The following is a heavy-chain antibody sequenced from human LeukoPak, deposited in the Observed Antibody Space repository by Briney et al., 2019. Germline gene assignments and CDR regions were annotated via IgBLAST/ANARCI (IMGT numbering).Heavy chain of an antibody. D-gene: IGHD1-26*01. CDR2: FDPEDGET. V-gene: IGHV1-24*01. CDR3: ATHSGGSYWYDY. J-gene: IGHJ4*02. Sequence: ASVKVSCKVSGYTLTGLSMHWVRQAPGKGLEWMGGFDPEDGETIYAQKFQGRVTMTEDTSTDTAYMELSSLRSEDTAVYYCATHSGGSYWYDYWGQGTLVTVSS. CDR1: GYTLTGLS.